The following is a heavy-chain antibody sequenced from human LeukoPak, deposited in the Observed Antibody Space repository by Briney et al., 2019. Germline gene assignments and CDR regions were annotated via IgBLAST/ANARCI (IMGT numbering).Heavy chain of an antibody. J-gene: IGHJ5*02. CDR1: GFRASDYY. Sequence: GGSPRLSCAVSGFRASDYYMSWVRQAPGKGLEWVGLIRDSGEAFYADFVRGRFAISRDESENTLYLQMNSLRVEDTAVYFCARDRAALQDWVEFDPWGQGTPVIVSS. CDR3: ARDRAALQDWVEFDP. CDR2: IRDSGEA. V-gene: IGHV3-66*03. D-gene: IGHD3/OR15-3a*01.